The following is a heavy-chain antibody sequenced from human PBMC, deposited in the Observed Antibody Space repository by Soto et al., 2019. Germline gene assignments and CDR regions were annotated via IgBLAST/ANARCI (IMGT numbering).Heavy chain of an antibody. V-gene: IGHV4-34*01. CDR3: ARRVGWLKGAFDF. J-gene: IGHJ4*02. CDR1: GGSFSGYY. D-gene: IGHD3-3*01. CDR2: INHSGST. Sequence: PSETLSLTCAVYGGSFSGYYWSWIRQPPGKGLEWIGEINHSGSTNYNPSLKSRVTISVDTSKNQFSLKLSSVTAADTAVYYCARRVGWLKGAFDFWGQGTLVTVSS.